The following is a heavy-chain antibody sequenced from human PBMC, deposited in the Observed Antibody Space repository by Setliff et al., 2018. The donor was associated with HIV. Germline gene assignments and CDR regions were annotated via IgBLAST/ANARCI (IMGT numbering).Heavy chain of an antibody. Sequence: SETLSLTCTVSGGSISSDNYYWSWIRQPAGKGLEWMGRIYSPGSTNYSPSLKSRLSISIDTSKNQFSLRLSPVTAADTAVYYCARDIHSSSWYGVGGMDLWGQGTTVTVSS. CDR2: IYSPGST. J-gene: IGHJ6*02. D-gene: IGHD6-13*01. CDR1: GGSISSDNYY. V-gene: IGHV4-61*02. CDR3: ARDIHSSSWYGVGGMDL.